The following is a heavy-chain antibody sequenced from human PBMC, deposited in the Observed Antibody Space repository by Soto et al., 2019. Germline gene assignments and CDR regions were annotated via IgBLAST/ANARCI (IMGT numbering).Heavy chain of an antibody. Sequence: QVQLVESGGGVVQPGRSLRLSCAASGFTFSSYAMHWVRQAPGKGLEWVAVISYDGSNKYYADSVKGRFTISRDNSKNTLDLQMDSRRAEDTAVYYCARGRGTLRARFDPWGQGTLVTVSS. CDR1: GFTFSSYA. J-gene: IGHJ5*02. V-gene: IGHV3-30-3*01. D-gene: IGHD4-17*01. CDR3: ARGRGTLRARFDP. CDR2: ISYDGSNK.